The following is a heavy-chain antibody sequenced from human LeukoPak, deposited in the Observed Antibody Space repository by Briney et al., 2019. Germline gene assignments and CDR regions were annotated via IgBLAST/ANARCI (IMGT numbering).Heavy chain of an antibody. CDR2: IYTSGST. CDR1: GGSISSYY. D-gene: IGHD2-15*01. V-gene: IGHV4-4*09. J-gene: IGHJ5*02. Sequence: SETLSLTCTVSGGSISSYYWSWIRQPPGKGLEWIGYIYTSGSTNYNPSLKSRVTISVDTSKNQFSLKLSSVTAADTAVYYCARLATSWYNWFDPWGQGTLVIVSS. CDR3: ARLATSWYNWFDP.